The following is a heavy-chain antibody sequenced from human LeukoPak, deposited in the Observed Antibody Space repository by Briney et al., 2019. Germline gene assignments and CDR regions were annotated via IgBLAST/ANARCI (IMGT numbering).Heavy chain of an antibody. J-gene: IGHJ4*02. D-gene: IGHD5-12*01. Sequence: GGSLRLSCVASGFSFNNYAMNWVRQAPGKGLEWVSAISASGGSTYYADSVKGRFTISRDNSKNTLYLQMNSLGAADTAVYYCAKDRTGYSGARGFDCWGQGTLVTVSS. CDR1: GFSFNNYA. CDR2: ISASGGST. CDR3: AKDRTGYSGARGFDC. V-gene: IGHV3-23*01.